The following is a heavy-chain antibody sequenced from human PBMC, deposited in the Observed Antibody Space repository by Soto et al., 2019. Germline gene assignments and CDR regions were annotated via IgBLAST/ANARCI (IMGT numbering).Heavy chain of an antibody. CDR3: AKAGCSDTNCHFWALER. Sequence: EVQLVESGGDLVQPGRSLRLSCEGSGFTFDDYAMHWVRQAPGKGLEWVSHINWNSGKVGYADSVKGRFTISRDNAKKTLYLQMNSLKTEDTASYYCAKAGCSDTNCHFWALERWGQGTLVTVSS. J-gene: IGHJ4*02. CDR1: GFTFDDYA. CDR2: INWNSGKV. D-gene: IGHD2-15*01. V-gene: IGHV3-9*01.